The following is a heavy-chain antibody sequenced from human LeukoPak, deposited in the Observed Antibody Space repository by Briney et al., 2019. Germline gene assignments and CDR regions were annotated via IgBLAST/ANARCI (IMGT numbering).Heavy chain of an antibody. CDR1: AGSIASSTHL. J-gene: IGHJ4*02. Sequence: MPSETLSLTCSVSAGSIASSTHLWGWIRHTPGEGLEWIGSVFFQNTYYNPSLQSRVSISVDTSKNQFSLDLRSVTGADTALYYCARHRGSTGFFDFWGRGIVVTVSS. V-gene: IGHV4-39*01. D-gene: IGHD1-26*01. CDR3: ARHRGSTGFFDF. CDR2: VFFQNT.